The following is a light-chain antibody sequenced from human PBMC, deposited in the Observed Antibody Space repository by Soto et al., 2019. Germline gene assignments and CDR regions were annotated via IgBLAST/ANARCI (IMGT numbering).Light chain of an antibody. Sequence: QSALTQPRSVSGSPGQSVTISCTRTSSYIGPYDHVAWYQQHPGKAPKLIIFAVSKQPSGVPDRFSGSKSGNTASLTISGLQAEDEADYYCSSYAGNYIYVFATGTKLTVL. CDR2: AVS. J-gene: IGLJ1*01. CDR1: SSYIGPYDH. V-gene: IGLV2-11*01. CDR3: SSYAGNYIYV.